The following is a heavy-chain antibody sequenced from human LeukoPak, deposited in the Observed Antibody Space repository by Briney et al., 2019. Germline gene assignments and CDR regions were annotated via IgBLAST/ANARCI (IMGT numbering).Heavy chain of an antibody. D-gene: IGHD6-13*01. CDR1: GFTFSSYS. CDR2: ISSSSSYI. V-gene: IGHV3-21*01. J-gene: IGHJ4*02. CDR3: ARADSWSHFDY. Sequence: GGSLRLSCAASGFTFSSYSMNWVRQAPGKGLEWVSSISSSSSYIYYADSVKGRFTISRDNAKNSLYLQMNSLRAEDTAVYYCARADSWSHFDYWGQGTLVTVSS.